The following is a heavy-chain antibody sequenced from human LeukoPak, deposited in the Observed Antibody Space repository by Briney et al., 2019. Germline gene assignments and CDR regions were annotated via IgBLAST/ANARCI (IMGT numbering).Heavy chain of an antibody. J-gene: IGHJ3*02. CDR3: VRASVESGGAFDI. Sequence: SSETLSLTCTVSGGSISTDYWSWIRQPPGKGLDWIGYVSFGGGTNYNPSLKSRVITSADTSKNQFSLNLTSVTAADTAVYYCVRASVESGGAFDIWGQGTMVTVSS. CDR2: VSFGGGT. CDR1: GGSISTDY. V-gene: IGHV4-59*01. D-gene: IGHD2-15*01.